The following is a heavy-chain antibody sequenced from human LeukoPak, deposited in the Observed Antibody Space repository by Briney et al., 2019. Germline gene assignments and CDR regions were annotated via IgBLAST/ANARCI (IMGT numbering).Heavy chain of an antibody. CDR3: AKLPTVFGVADSFDI. CDR2: ISDRGKT. CDR1: GITFSSYD. V-gene: IGHV3-23*01. J-gene: IGHJ3*02. Sequence: PGGSLRLSCEASGITFSSYDLSWIRQAPGKGLEWISAISDRGKTEYSDSVKGRFTISRDNSENTLYLQMSSLRDEDTAVYYCAKLPTVFGVADSFDIWGQGTLVTVS. D-gene: IGHD3-3*01.